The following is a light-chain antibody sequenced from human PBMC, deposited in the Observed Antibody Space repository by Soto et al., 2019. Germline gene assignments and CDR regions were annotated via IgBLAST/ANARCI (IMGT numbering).Light chain of an antibody. CDR1: QSVSSSY. CDR3: PQYGNSPLT. Sequence: EIVLTQSPGTLSLSPGERATLSCRASQSVSSSYLAWYQQKPGQAPRLLIYGASSRATGIPDRFNGSGSGIDFTLTISRLEPEDFAVYYCPQYGNSPLTFGQGTNVEI. V-gene: IGKV3-20*01. CDR2: GAS. J-gene: IGKJ1*01.